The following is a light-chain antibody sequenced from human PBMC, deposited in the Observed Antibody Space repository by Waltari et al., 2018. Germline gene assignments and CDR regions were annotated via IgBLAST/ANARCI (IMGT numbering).Light chain of an antibody. V-gene: IGKV3-11*01. J-gene: IGKJ4*01. CDR3: QQRYKWPLT. Sequence: EIVLTQSPATLSLSPGERATLSCRASKSVSTYLARYQQRPGQPPRLLIYDSSSRATGIPARFSGSGSETDFTLTISSLEPEDFAVYYCQQRYKWPLTFGGGSKVEI. CDR1: KSVSTY. CDR2: DSS.